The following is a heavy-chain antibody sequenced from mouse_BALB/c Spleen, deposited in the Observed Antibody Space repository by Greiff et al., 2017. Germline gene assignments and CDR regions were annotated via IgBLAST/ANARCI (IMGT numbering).Heavy chain of an antibody. Sequence: EVNLVESGGGLVQPGGSLRLSCATSGFTFTDYYMSWVRQPPGKALEWLGFIRNKANGYTTEYSASVKGRFTISRDNSQSILYLQMNTLRAEDSATYYCARDGSSLYAMDYWGQGTSVTVSS. CDR1: GFTFTDYY. CDR3: ARDGSSLYAMDY. V-gene: IGHV7-3*02. D-gene: IGHD1-1*01. CDR2: IRNKANGYTT. J-gene: IGHJ4*01.